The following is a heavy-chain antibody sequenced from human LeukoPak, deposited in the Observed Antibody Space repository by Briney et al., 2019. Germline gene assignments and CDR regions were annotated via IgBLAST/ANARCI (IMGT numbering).Heavy chain of an antibody. J-gene: IGHJ4*02. Sequence: SVKVSCKASGGTFSSYAISWVRQAPGQGLEWMGGIIPIFGTANYAQKFQGRVTITADESTSTAYMELSSLRSEDTAVYYCARTIVGATTESYWGQGTLVTVSS. CDR1: GGTFSSYA. V-gene: IGHV1-69*01. CDR3: ARTIVGATTESY. D-gene: IGHD1-26*01. CDR2: IIPIFGTA.